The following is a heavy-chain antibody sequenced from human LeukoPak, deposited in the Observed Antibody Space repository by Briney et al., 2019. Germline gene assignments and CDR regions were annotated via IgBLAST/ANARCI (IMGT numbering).Heavy chain of an antibody. J-gene: IGHJ4*02. CDR3: TKAPRGYSTDWFFDS. CDR1: GFTFSTYG. D-gene: IGHD6-13*01. Sequence: PGRSLRLSCAASGFTFSTYGMHWVRKAPGKGLEWMAVISYDGSDKYYADSVKGRFTISRDNSQNTLYLQMNSLRAEDTAVYFCTKAPRGYSTDWFFDSWGQGTLVTVSS. V-gene: IGHV3-30*18. CDR2: ISYDGSDK.